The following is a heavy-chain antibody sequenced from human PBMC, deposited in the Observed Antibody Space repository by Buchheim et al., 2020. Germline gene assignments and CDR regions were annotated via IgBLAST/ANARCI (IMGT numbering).Heavy chain of an antibody. Sequence: EVQLVESGGGLVKPGGSLRLSCAASGFTFSSYSMNWVRQAPGKGLEWVSSISSSSSYIYYADSVKGRFTISRDNAQHSLSLQMNSLRAEDTAVYYCARDRGEITIFGVAPYFDYWGKGTL. CDR2: ISSSSSYI. CDR1: GFTFSSYS. J-gene: IGHJ4*02. CDR3: ARDRGEITIFGVAPYFDY. D-gene: IGHD3-3*01. V-gene: IGHV3-21*01.